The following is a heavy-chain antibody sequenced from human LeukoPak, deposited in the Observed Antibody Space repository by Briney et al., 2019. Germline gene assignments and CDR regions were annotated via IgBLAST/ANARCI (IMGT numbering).Heavy chain of an antibody. CDR2: ISSSSSTI. CDR1: GFTFSSYS. CDR3: ARDYDFWSGYLDAFDI. Sequence: TGGSLRLSCAASGFTFSSYSMNWVRQAPGKGLEWVSYISSSSSTIYYADSVKGRFTISRDNAKNSLYLQMNSLRAEDTAVYYCARDYDFWSGYLDAFDIWGQGTMVTVSS. D-gene: IGHD3-3*01. J-gene: IGHJ3*02. V-gene: IGHV3-48*01.